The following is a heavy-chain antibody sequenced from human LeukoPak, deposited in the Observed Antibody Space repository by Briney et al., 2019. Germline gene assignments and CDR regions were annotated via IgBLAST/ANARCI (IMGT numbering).Heavy chain of an antibody. D-gene: IGHD3-10*01. Sequence: GGSLRLSCPPSGFTFSTYWTLWVRQAPGKGLVWVSHINVDGSGATYADSVKGRFTTSRDNSKNTRYLRMSSLRAEDTAVYYCAKGPVAGGWGRFVNCGQKSLVTVSS. CDR3: AKGPVAGGWGRFVN. CDR1: GFTFSTYW. CDR2: INVDGSGA. V-gene: IGHV3-74*01. J-gene: IGHJ4*02.